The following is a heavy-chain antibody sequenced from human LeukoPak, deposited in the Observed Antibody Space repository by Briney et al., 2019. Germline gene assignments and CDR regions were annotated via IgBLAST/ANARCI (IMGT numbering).Heavy chain of an antibody. CDR3: ARVTTYSSSWFGDFDS. CDR2: ISYDGSNK. D-gene: IGHD6-13*01. V-gene: IGHV3-30*03. CDR1: GFTFSSYG. Sequence: GGSLRLSCAASGFTFSSYGMHWVRQAPGKGLEWVAVISYDGSNKYYADSVKGRFTISRDNAKNSLYLQMNSLRVEDTALYYCARVTTYSSSWFGDFDSWGQGTLVTVSS. J-gene: IGHJ4*02.